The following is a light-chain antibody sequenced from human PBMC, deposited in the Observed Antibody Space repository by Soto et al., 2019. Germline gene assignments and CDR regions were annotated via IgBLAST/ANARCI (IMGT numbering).Light chain of an antibody. CDR3: QQYNSYSLT. CDR2: KAS. Sequence: DFQMTQSPATLSASVGDRVTITCRASQSISSWLAWYQQKPGKAPKLLIYKASSLESGVPSRFSGSGSGTEFTLTISSLQPDDFATYYCQQYNSYSLTFGGGTKVDI. V-gene: IGKV1-5*03. J-gene: IGKJ4*01. CDR1: QSISSW.